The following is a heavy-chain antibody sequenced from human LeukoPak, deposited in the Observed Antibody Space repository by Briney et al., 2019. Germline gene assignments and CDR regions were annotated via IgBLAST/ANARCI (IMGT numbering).Heavy chain of an antibody. CDR1: GYTFTSYG. CDR3: ARHDCSSTSCYGNFDY. V-gene: IGHV1-18*01. J-gene: IGHJ4*02. CDR2: ISAYNGNT. D-gene: IGHD2-2*01. Sequence: GASVKVSCKASGYTFTSYGISWVQQAPGQGLEWMGWISAYNGNTNYAQKPQGRVTMTTDTSTSTAYMELRSLRSDDTAVYYCARHDCSSTSCYGNFDYWGQGTLVTVSS.